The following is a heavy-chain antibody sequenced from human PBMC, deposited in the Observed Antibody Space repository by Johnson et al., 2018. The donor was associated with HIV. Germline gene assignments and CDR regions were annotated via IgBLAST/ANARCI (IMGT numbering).Heavy chain of an antibody. J-gene: IGHJ3*01. CDR2: IRYDGSNK. CDR3: AKVGGYSYGES. Sequence: IRYDGSNKYYADSVKGRFTISRDNSKTTLYLQMNSLRAEDTAVYYCAKVGGYSYGESWGQGTMVTVSS. D-gene: IGHD5-18*01. V-gene: IGHV3-30*02.